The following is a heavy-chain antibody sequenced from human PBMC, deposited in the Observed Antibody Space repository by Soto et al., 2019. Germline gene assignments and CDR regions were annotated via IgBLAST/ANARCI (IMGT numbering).Heavy chain of an antibody. CDR1: GGTFSSYA. J-gene: IGHJ4*02. CDR3: ASVAPIPEAGPYYFDY. D-gene: IGHD6-13*01. V-gene: IGHV1-69*13. Sequence: ASVKVSCKASGGTFSSYAISWVRQAPGQGLEWMGGIIPIFGTANYAQKFQGRVTITADESTSTAYMELSSLRSEDTAVYYCASVAPIPEAGPYYFDYWGQGTLVTVSS. CDR2: IIPIFGTA.